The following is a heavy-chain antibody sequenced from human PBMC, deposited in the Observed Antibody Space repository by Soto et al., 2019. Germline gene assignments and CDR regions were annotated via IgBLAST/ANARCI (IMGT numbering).Heavy chain of an antibody. Sequence: QLQLQESGPGLVKPSETLSLACTVSGGSISSSSYYWGWIRQPPGKGLEWIGSIYYSGSMYYNPSLKSRVTVSVDTSKNQFSLKLSSVTAADTAVYYCASISNYYGSGSPRYYFDYWGQGTLVTVSS. CDR2: IYYSGSM. D-gene: IGHD3-10*01. J-gene: IGHJ4*02. CDR3: ASISNYYGSGSPRYYFDY. V-gene: IGHV4-39*01. CDR1: GGSISSSSYY.